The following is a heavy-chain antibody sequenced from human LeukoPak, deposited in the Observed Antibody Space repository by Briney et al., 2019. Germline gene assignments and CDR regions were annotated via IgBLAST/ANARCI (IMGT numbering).Heavy chain of an antibody. D-gene: IGHD4-17*01. CDR2: ISSSSNYI. J-gene: IGHJ4*02. Sequence: GGSLRLSCVTSGFTFSAYNMNWVRQAPGKGLEWVSCISSSSNYIYYADSVKGRFTISRDNAKNSLYLQMNSLRAEDTAVYYCARRTTGDDYWGQGTLVTVSS. CDR1: GFTFSAYN. CDR3: ARRTTGDDY. V-gene: IGHV3-21*01.